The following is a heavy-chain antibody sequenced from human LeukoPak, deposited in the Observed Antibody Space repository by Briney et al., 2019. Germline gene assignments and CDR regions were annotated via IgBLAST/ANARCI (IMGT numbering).Heavy chain of an antibody. Sequence: GGSLRLSCEASGFTFSDSAMSWVRQAPGKGLEWVSVIYRGGDTYYADSVKGRFTISRDNSKNTLYLQMNSLRAEDTAVYYCAKVRDYVWGSYRHHFDYWGQGTLVTVSS. D-gene: IGHD3-16*02. CDR2: IYRGGDT. CDR1: GFTFSDSA. V-gene: IGHV3-23*03. J-gene: IGHJ4*02. CDR3: AKVRDYVWGSYRHHFDY.